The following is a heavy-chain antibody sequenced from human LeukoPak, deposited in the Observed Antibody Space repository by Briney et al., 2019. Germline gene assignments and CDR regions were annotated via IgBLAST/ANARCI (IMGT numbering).Heavy chain of an antibody. CDR1: GFAFSSYW. D-gene: IGHD2-21*01. CDR3: AQGGHCGGDCYDY. V-gene: IGHV3-7*01. J-gene: IGHJ4*02. Sequence: PGGSLRLSCAASGFAFSSYWMSWVRQAPGKGLEGVANIKQDGSEKYYVDSVKGRFTISRDNAKNSLYLQMNSLRAEDTAVYYCAQGGHCGGDCYDYWGQGTLVTVSS. CDR2: IKQDGSEK.